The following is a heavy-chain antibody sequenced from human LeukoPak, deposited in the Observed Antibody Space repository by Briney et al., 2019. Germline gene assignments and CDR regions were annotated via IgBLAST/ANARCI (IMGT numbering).Heavy chain of an antibody. Sequence: SPCLSLACTVAARSVGLDGSDWGWIRQNPGKGLEWIGYISSTGSTYYNPSLKSRVTMSVDTSKSHLSLKLNSVTAADTAVYYCARLWFGELFLDSWGQGVLVTVSS. CDR2: ISSTGST. D-gene: IGHD3-10*01. CDR3: ARLWFGELFLDS. CDR1: ARSVGLDGSD. J-gene: IGHJ4*02. V-gene: IGHV4-31*03.